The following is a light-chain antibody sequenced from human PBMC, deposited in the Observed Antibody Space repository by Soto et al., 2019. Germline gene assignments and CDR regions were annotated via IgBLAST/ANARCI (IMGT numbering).Light chain of an antibody. J-gene: IGKJ1*01. Sequence: IVLTQAPGTLCLSPGEIATLSFGASHSVSSNHLALYQQKPCQAPRLLIYGGSSRATGIPVRFSGSGSETDFTLTITRLEPEDFAVYYCQQYSSSRTFGQGTKVDIK. CDR3: QQYSSSRT. CDR2: GGS. CDR1: HSVSSNH. V-gene: IGKV3-20*01.